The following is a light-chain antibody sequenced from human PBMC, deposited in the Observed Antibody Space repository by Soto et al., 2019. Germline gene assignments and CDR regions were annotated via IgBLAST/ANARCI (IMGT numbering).Light chain of an antibody. J-gene: IGLJ2*01. V-gene: IGLV2-14*03. CDR2: DVT. CDR1: SSDIGGYNY. Sequence: QCVLTQPASVSGSPGQSITISCTGTSSDIGGYNYVSWYQHHPGKAPKFLIYDVTYRPSGVSNRFSGSKSGNTASLTISGLQTEDEGDYYCCSYTSSGTSVFGGGTKLTVL. CDR3: CSYTSSGTSV.